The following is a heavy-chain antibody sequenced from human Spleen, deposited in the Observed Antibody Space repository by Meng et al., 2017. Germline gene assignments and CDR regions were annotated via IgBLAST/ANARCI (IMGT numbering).Heavy chain of an antibody. CDR3: ARDPSALDI. V-gene: IGHV3-21*01. CDR1: GFTFSSYA. Sequence: GESLKISCAASGFTFSSYAMSWVRQAPGKGLEWVSSITSNSRYIFYADSVKGRFTISRDNAKNSLYLQMNSLRAEDTAVYYCARDPSALDIWGQGTMVTVSS. J-gene: IGHJ3*02. CDR2: ITSNSRYI.